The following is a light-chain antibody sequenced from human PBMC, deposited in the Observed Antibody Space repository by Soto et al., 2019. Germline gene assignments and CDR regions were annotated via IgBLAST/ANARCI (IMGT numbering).Light chain of an antibody. CDR1: QSISSY. CDR2: AAS. Sequence: DIQMTQSPSSLPASLGDRVAINSRASQSISSYLNWYQQKPGKATKLMIYAASSLQSGVPSRFSGSGSGTDFTLTISSLQPEDFAAYYCQQSYSTPPITFGQGTRLEI. V-gene: IGKV1-39*01. J-gene: IGKJ5*01. CDR3: QQSYSTPPIT.